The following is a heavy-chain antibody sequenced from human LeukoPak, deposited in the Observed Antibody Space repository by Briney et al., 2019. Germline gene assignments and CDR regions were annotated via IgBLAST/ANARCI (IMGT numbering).Heavy chain of an antibody. J-gene: IGHJ6*03. D-gene: IGHD5-18*01. Sequence: PGGSLRLSCAASGFTFSSYWMSWVRQAPGKGLEWVANIKQDGSEKYYVDSVKGRFTISRDNAKNSLYLQMNSLRAEDTAVYYCARVLAGYSYGLTSGYMDVWGKGTTVTISS. CDR3: ARVLAGYSYGLTSGYMDV. CDR1: GFTFSSYW. V-gene: IGHV3-7*01. CDR2: IKQDGSEK.